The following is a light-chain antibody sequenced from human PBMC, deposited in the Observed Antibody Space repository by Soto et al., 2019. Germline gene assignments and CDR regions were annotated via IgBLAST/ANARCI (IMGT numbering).Light chain of an antibody. CDR1: QSIGSY. Sequence: DIQMTQSPSTLSASVGDRVTITCRASQSIGSYLAWYQQKPGKAPKVLIYDASSLESGVPSRFSGSGSGTEFTLTISSLQPDDFATYYCQQYNDSPWTFGQGTKVEIK. J-gene: IGKJ1*01. V-gene: IGKV1-5*01. CDR2: DAS. CDR3: QQYNDSPWT.